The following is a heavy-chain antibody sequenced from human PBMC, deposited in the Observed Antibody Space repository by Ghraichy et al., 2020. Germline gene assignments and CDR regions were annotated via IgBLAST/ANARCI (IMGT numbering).Heavy chain of an antibody. J-gene: IGHJ5*02. CDR2: ISGSGGST. V-gene: IGHV3-23*01. CDR3: AKGVAVAGTKGPNWFDP. D-gene: IGHD6-19*01. CDR1: GFTFSSYA. Sequence: GGSLRLSCAASGFTFSSYAMSWVRQAPGKGLEWVSAISGSGGSTYYADSVKGRFTISRDNSKNTLYLQMNSLRAEDTAVYYCAKGVAVAGTKGPNWFDPWGQGTLVTVSS.